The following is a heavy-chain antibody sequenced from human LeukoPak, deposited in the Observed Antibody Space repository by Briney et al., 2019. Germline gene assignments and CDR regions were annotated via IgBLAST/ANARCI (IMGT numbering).Heavy chain of an antibody. CDR2: IYYSGST. CDR3: ARESSAMVTDDAFDI. CDR1: GGSISSGGYY. Sequence: SETLSLTCTVSGGSISSGGYYWSWIRQHPGKGLEWIGYIYYSGSTYYNPSLKSRVTISVDTSKNQFSLKLSSVTAADTAVYYCARESSAMVTDDAFDIWGQGTMVTVSS. D-gene: IGHD5-18*01. J-gene: IGHJ3*02. V-gene: IGHV4-31*03.